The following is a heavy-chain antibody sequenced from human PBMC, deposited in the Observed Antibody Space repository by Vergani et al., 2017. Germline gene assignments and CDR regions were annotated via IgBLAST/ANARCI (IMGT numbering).Heavy chain of an antibody. V-gene: IGHV4-34*01. CDR1: GGSFSGYY. D-gene: IGHD3-10*01. CDR3: ARGGATVSGFGEPHYYYMDV. CDR2: ITHSGST. Sequence: QVQLQQWGAGLLKPSETLSLTCAVYGGSFSGYYWSWIRQPPGKGLEWIGEITHSGSTNYNPSLKSRVTISVDTSKNQFSLKLSSVTAADTAVYYCARGGATVSGFGEPHYYYMDVWGKGTTVTVSS. J-gene: IGHJ6*03.